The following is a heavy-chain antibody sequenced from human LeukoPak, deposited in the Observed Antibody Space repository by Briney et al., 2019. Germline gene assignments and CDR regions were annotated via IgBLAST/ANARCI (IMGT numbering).Heavy chain of an antibody. CDR2: VLNDGSNK. V-gene: IGHV3-30*04. CDR1: GFTFSDFN. D-gene: IGHD2-2*01. J-gene: IGHJ4*02. CDR3: AKSDCSSTSCYFDY. Sequence: GGSLRLSCTASGFTFSDFNMHWVRQAPGKGLEWVALVLNDGSNKYYADSVKGRFTISRDNSKNTLYLQMNSLRAEDTAVYYCAKSDCSSTSCYFDYWGQGTLVTVSS.